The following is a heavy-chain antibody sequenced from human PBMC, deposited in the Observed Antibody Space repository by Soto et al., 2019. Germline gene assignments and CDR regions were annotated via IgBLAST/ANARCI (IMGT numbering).Heavy chain of an antibody. CDR1: GGSVSSGSYY. CDR2: IYYSGST. CDR3: ARAESRYSSSWPHYYYYYGMDV. V-gene: IGHV4-61*01. D-gene: IGHD6-13*01. Sequence: SETLSLTCTVSGGSVSSGSYYWSWIRQPPGKGLEWIGYIYYSGSTNYNPSLKSRVTKSVDTSKKQFSLKLSSVTAADTAVYYCARAESRYSSSWPHYYYYYGMDVWGQGTTVTVSS. J-gene: IGHJ6*02.